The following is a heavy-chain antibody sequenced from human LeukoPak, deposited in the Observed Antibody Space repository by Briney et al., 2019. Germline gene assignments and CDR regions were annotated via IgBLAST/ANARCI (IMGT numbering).Heavy chain of an antibody. CDR3: ARDHTSSWQFDY. J-gene: IGHJ4*02. V-gene: IGHV3-21*01. Sequence: GGSLRLSCAASGFTFSSYSMNWVRQAPGKGLEWVSSISSSSSYIYYADSVKGRFTISRDNAKNSLYLQINSLRAEDTAVYYCARDHTSSWQFDYWGQGTLVTVSS. CDR2: ISSSSSYI. CDR1: GFTFSSYS. D-gene: IGHD6-13*01.